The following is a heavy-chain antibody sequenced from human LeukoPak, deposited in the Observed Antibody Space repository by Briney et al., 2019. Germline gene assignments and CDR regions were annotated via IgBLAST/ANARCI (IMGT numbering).Heavy chain of an antibody. J-gene: IGHJ4*02. V-gene: IGHV4-59*01. Sequence: SETLSLAWDVTAHTFTKYSCTWIRQPPGKGREWVGSIYYTGSPNYNPSLESRVTMSIDTSNNQFSLKLKSVTSADTAVYYCARMVGQLIEYYFDYWGRGTLVTVSS. CDR2: IYYTGSP. D-gene: IGHD1/OR15-1a*01. CDR1: AHTFTKYS. CDR3: ARMVGQLIEYYFDY.